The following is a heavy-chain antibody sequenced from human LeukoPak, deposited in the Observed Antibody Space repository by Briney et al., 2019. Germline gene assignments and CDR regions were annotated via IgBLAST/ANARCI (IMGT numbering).Heavy chain of an antibody. J-gene: IGHJ4*02. V-gene: IGHV4-59*01. Sequence: SETLSLTCTVSGGSISSYYWSWIRQPPGKGLEWIGYIYYSGSTNYNPSLKSRVTISVDTSKNQFSLKLSSVTAADTAVYYCAMIGGIAAAGSFDYWGQGTLVTVSS. CDR2: IYYSGST. CDR1: GGSISSYY. D-gene: IGHD6-13*01. CDR3: AMIGGIAAAGSFDY.